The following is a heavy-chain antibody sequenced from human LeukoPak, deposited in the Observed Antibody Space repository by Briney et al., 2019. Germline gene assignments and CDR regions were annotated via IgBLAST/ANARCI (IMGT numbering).Heavy chain of an antibody. V-gene: IGHV3-23*01. CDR2: ISGSGDST. CDR1: GFTFSAYA. D-gene: IGHD2-2*01. CDR3: AKDGPGRVVVSYYFDY. Sequence: GGSLRLSCAASGFTFSAYAMTWVRQAPGKGLEWVSAISGSGDSTFYADSVKGRFTISRDNSKNTLYLQMNSLRAEDTAVYYCAKDGPGRVVVSYYFDYWGQGTLVTVSS. J-gene: IGHJ4*02.